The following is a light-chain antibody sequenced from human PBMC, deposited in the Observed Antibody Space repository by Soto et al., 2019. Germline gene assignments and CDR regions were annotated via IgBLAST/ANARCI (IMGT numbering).Light chain of an antibody. Sequence: DIQLTQSPSFLSASVGDSVTITCRASQGISSYVAWYQQKPGKVPKALIYAASTSPSGVPSRFSGSGSGTQFTLTIISLQPEDFATYYCQQLNSYPYTFGQGTKLEIK. J-gene: IGKJ2*01. CDR3: QQLNSYPYT. CDR2: AAS. CDR1: QGISSY. V-gene: IGKV1-9*01.